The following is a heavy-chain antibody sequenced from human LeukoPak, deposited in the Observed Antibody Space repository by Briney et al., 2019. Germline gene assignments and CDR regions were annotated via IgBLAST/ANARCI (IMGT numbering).Heavy chain of an antibody. Sequence: SSETLSLTCTVSGYSIRSGYYWGWIRPPPGKGLEWIGYIYYSGSTNYNPSLKSRVTISVDTSKNQFSLKLSSVTAADTAVYYCARLGDCSSTSCSRYNWFDPWGQGTLVTVSS. CDR2: IYYSGST. D-gene: IGHD2-2*01. J-gene: IGHJ5*02. V-gene: IGHV4-61*05. CDR3: ARLGDCSSTSCSRYNWFDP. CDR1: GYSIRSGYY.